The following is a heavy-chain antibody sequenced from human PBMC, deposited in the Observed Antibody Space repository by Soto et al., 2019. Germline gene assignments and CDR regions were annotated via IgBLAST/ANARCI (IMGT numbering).Heavy chain of an antibody. CDR2: IYYSGST. Sequence: LSLTCTVSGGSISSGGYYWSWIRQHPGKGLEWIGYIYYSGSTYYNPSLKSRVTISVDTSKNQFSLKLSSVTAADTAVYYCARGTRGSYSDFDYWGQGTLVTISS. V-gene: IGHV4-31*03. CDR1: GGSISSGGYY. CDR3: ARGTRGSYSDFDY. J-gene: IGHJ4*02. D-gene: IGHD1-26*01.